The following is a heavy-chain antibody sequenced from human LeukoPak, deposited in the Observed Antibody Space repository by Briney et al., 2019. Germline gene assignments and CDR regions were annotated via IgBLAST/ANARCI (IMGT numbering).Heavy chain of an antibody. V-gene: IGHV4-34*01. CDR1: GGSFSDYY. CDR3: ARDQVVIITFGGDIEQRYYGMDV. Sequence: SETLSLTCAVYGGSFSDYYWSWIRQPPGKGLEWIGEINHSGSTNYNPSLKSRVTISVDTSKNQFSLKLSSVTAADTAVYYCARDQVVIITFGGDIEQRYYGMDVWGQGTTVTVSS. D-gene: IGHD3-16*02. CDR2: INHSGST. J-gene: IGHJ6*02.